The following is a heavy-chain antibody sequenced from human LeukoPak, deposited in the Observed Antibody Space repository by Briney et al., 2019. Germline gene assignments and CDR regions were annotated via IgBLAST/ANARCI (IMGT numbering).Heavy chain of an antibody. D-gene: IGHD2-2*01. V-gene: IGHV1-2*02. CDR3: AKGVQLLFYYYYYMDV. CDR1: GYTFTGYY. Sequence: ASVKVSCKVSGYTFTGYYMHWVRQAPRQGLEWMGWINPNSGGTKYEQKFQGRVTMTRDTSISTAYMELSRLRSDDTAVYYCAKGVQLLFYYYYYMDVWGKGTTVTVSS. CDR2: INPNSGGT. J-gene: IGHJ6*03.